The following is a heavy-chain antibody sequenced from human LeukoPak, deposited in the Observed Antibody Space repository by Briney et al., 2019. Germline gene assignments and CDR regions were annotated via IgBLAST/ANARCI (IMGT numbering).Heavy chain of an antibody. V-gene: IGHV4-34*01. CDR2: INHSGST. CDR3: ARQGNTTSLFDC. J-gene: IGHJ4*02. Sequence: PSETLSLTCAVYGGSFSGYYWSWIRQPPGKGLEWIGEINHSGSTNYNPSLKSRVTMSVDTPKNQFSLKLSSVTAADTAVYYCARQGNTTSLFDCWGQGTLVTVSS. CDR1: GGSFSGYY. D-gene: IGHD1-14*01.